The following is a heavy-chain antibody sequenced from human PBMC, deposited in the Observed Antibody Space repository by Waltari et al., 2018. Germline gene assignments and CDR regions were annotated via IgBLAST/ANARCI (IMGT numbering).Heavy chain of an antibody. D-gene: IGHD3-16*01. J-gene: IGHJ3*01. Sequence: QVQLQESGPGLVRPSQTLSLTCTVSGGSITRGTYYWSWIRQHPGKGLEWIGYIYRSGSYFYNPSLKSRLTISVDTSKNQFSLKLRSVTAADTAVYYCARDRQGGAFDFWGQGTMVSVSS. V-gene: IGHV4-31*03. CDR1: GGSITRGTYY. CDR3: ARDRQGGAFDF. CDR2: IYRSGSY.